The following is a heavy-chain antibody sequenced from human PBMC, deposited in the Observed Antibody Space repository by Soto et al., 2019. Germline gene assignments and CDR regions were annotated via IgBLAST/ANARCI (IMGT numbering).Heavy chain of an antibody. Sequence: QVQLVQSGAEVKKPGSSVKVSFKASEGTFSAYTITWVRQAPGQGLEWTGRIIPIIGIINYAQKFQGRVTISADKFTGTAYMELTGLRSDDTAVYYCAGDPDSHYNDSHASSYPWGQGTLVTVSS. V-gene: IGHV1-69*08. CDR3: AGDPDSHYNDSHASSYP. CDR1: EGTFSAYT. CDR2: IIPIIGII. J-gene: IGHJ5*02. D-gene: IGHD4-4*01.